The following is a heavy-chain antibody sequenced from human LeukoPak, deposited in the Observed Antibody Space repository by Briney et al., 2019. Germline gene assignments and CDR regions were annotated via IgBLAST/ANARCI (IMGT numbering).Heavy chain of an antibody. V-gene: IGHV4-39*02. D-gene: IGHD6-13*01. CDR3: AGDGRRYSSKNWFDP. CDR1: GGSISNRSYY. Sequence: TSETLSLTCTVSGGSISNRSYYWGWIRQPPGKGLEWIGKIFDSGNTYYSPSLRSRVTISIDTSKNQFSLKLSSVTATDTAVYYCAGDGRRYSSKNWFDPWGQGTLVTVSS. CDR2: IFDSGNT. J-gene: IGHJ5*02.